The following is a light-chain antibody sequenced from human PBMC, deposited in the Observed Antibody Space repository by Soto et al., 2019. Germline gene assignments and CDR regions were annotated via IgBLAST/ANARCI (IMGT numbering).Light chain of an antibody. CDR1: QSVRSK. J-gene: IGKJ4*01. Sequence: EIVMTQSPATLSVSPGERATLSCRASQSVRSKLAWYQQRPGQAPTLLIYEASTRATGIPARFSGSGSGTEFTLTISRLEPEDFAVYYCQQYGSSPLTFGGGTKVDIK. CDR3: QQYGSSPLT. V-gene: IGKV3-15*01. CDR2: EAS.